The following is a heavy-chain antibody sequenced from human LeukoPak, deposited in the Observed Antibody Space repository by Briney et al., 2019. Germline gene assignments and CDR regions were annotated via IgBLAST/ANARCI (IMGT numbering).Heavy chain of an antibody. CDR2: ISSSSSYI. V-gene: IGHV3-21*01. J-gene: IGHJ6*02. CDR3: ARVPQYYDILTGPLGMDV. Sequence: GGALRLSCAASGFTFSSYSMNWVRQAAGQGLEWVASISSSSSYIYYEDSVKGRFTNSRDNAKNSLYLQMNSLRAEDMAVYYCARVPQYYDILTGPLGMDVWGQGTTVTVSS. CDR1: GFTFSSYS. D-gene: IGHD3-9*01.